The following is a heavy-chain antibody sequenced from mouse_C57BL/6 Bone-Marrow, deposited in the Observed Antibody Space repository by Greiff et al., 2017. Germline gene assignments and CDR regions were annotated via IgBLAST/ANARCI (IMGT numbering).Heavy chain of an antibody. J-gene: IGHJ3*01. CDR1: GYAFSSYW. D-gene: IGHD1-1*01. CDR2: IYPGDGDT. CDR3: AKRVYGSNSLFAY. Sequence: QVQLKQSGAELVKPGASVKISCKASGYAFSSYWMNWVKQRPGKGLEWIGQIYPGDGDTNYNGKFKGKATLTADKSSSTAYVQLSSLTSEDSAVYCCAKRVYGSNSLFAYWGQGTLVTVSA. V-gene: IGHV1-80*01.